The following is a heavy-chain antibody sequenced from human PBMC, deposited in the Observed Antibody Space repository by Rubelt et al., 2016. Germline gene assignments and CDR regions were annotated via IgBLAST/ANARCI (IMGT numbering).Heavy chain of an antibody. CDR1: GYTFTGYY. CDR2: VNTNTGGT. CDR3: AGVPSFTGRVGA. D-gene: IGHD1-14*01. V-gene: IGHV1-2*06. Sequence: QGQLVQSGAEVKKPGASVKVSCKAFGYTFTGYYIHWVRQAPGKGLEWIGRVNTNTGGTNYSQKFQGRVTITRDTANNQSLLGVSSLGPEDTAVYYGAGVPSFTGRVGAWGQGTLVTVSS. J-gene: IGHJ5*02.